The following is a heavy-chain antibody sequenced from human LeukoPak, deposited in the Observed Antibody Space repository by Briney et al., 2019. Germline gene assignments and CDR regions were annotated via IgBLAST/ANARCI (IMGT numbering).Heavy chain of an antibody. CDR1: GFTFSDYY. V-gene: IGHV3-11*04. CDR2: ISNTGSTI. J-gene: IGHJ4*02. CDR3: TRASLNSIWDY. Sequence: GGSLRLSCAVSGFTFSDYYMSWIRQAPGKGLEWVSYISNTGSTIYYADSVKGRFTISRDNAKHSLYLQMNSLRAEDTAVYYCTRASLNSIWDYWGQGTLVTVSS. D-gene: IGHD6-13*01.